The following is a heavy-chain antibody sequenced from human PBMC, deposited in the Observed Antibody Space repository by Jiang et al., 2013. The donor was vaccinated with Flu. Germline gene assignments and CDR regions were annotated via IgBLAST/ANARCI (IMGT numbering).Heavy chain of an antibody. D-gene: IGHD2-15*01. Sequence: ASGFTFSSYAMSWVRQAPGKGLEWVSAISGSGGSTYYADSVKGRFTISRDNSKNTLYLQMNSLRAEDTAVYYCAKGGVVAATRPFDPWGQGTLVTVSS. CDR1: GFTFSSYA. V-gene: IGHV3-23*01. CDR3: AKGGVVAATRPFDP. CDR2: ISGSGGST. J-gene: IGHJ5*02.